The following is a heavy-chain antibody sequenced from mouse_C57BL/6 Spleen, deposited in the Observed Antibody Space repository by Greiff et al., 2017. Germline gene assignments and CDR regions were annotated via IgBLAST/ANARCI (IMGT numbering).Heavy chain of an antibody. CDR3: ARKGVYYGSSSYYYAMDY. D-gene: IGHD1-1*01. Sequence: QVQLQQSGAELVRPGTSVKVSCKASGYAFTNYLIEWVKQRPGQGLEWIGVINPGSGGTYYNEKFKGKATLTADKSSSTAYMQLSSLTSEDSAVYFCARKGVYYGSSSYYYAMDYWGQGTSVTVSS. CDR2: INPGSGGT. V-gene: IGHV1-54*01. J-gene: IGHJ4*01. CDR1: GYAFTNYL.